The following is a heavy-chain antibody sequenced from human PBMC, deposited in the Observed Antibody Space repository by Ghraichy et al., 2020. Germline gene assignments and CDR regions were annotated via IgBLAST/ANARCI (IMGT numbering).Heavy chain of an antibody. Sequence: GGSLRLSCAASGFTVSSNYMSWVRQAPGKGLEWVSVIYSGGSTYYADSVKGRFTISRDNSKNTLYLQMNSLRAEDTAVYYCARDAPYSSSDYWGQGTLVSVSS. CDR1: GFTVSSNY. D-gene: IGHD6-6*01. J-gene: IGHJ4*02. CDR2: IYSGGST. V-gene: IGHV3-53*01. CDR3: ARDAPYSSSDY.